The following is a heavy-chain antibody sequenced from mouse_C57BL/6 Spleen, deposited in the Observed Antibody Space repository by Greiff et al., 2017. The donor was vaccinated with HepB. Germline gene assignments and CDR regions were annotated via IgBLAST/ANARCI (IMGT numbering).Heavy chain of an antibody. Sequence: VKLMESGAELARPGASVKLSCKASGYTFTSDGISWVKQRTGQGLEWIGEIYPRSGNTYYNEKFKGKATLTADKSSSTAYMELRSLTSEDSAVYYCARDGDYGWVAYWGQGTLVTVSA. CDR2: IYPRSGNT. D-gene: IGHD2-13*01. V-gene: IGHV1-81*01. J-gene: IGHJ3*01. CDR3: ARDGDYGWVAY. CDR1: GYTFTSDG.